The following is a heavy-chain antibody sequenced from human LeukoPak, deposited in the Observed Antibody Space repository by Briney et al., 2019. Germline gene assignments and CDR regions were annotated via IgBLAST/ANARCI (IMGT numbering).Heavy chain of an antibody. Sequence: GGSLRLSCAASAFTFSNYAMSWVRQAPGKGPEWVSTISGSSGSTYYADSVKGRFTVSRDDSKNTLYLQMNSLRVEDTAVYYCARHYGIAVVASYWYFDLWGRGTLVTVSS. V-gene: IGHV3-23*01. J-gene: IGHJ2*01. D-gene: IGHD6-19*01. CDR3: ARHYGIAVVASYWYFDL. CDR1: AFTFSNYA. CDR2: ISGSSGST.